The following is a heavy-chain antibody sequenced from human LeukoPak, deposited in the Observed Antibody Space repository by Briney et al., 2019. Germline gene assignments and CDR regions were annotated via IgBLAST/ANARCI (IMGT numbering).Heavy chain of an antibody. CDR2: MNPNSWNS. D-gene: IGHD3-3*01. V-gene: IGHV1-8*01. CDR3: ARENDDFWSGYLYYYYGMDV. Sequence: ASVKVSCQASVCTFPKYYINWVGQATGHGLEWMGLMNPNSWNSGYAQKLQDRVTMTRNTSTSTAYRELSSLRSEDTAVYYCARENDDFWSGYLYYYYGMDVWGQGTTVTVSS. J-gene: IGHJ6*02. CDR1: VCTFPKYY.